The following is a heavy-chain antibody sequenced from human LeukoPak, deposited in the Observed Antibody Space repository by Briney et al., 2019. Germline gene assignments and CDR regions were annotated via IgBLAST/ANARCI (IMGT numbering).Heavy chain of an antibody. J-gene: IGHJ5*02. CDR1: GFTFSSHW. V-gene: IGHV3-7*03. Sequence: PGGSLRLSCAASGFTFSSHWMSWVRQAPGKGLEWVANIKQDGSEKYYVDSVKGRFTISRDNAKNSLYLQMNSLRAEDTAVYYCAKRKYFDSRGSGTLYNWFDPWGQGTLVTVSS. D-gene: IGHD3-22*01. CDR3: AKRKYFDSRGSGTLYNWFDP. CDR2: IKQDGSEK.